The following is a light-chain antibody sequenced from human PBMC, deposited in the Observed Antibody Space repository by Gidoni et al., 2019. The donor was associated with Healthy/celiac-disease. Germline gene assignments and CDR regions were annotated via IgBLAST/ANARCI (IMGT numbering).Light chain of an antibody. J-gene: IGKJ1*01. CDR2: AAS. CDR1: QSISSY. V-gene: IGKV1-39*01. CDR3: QQSYSTPPWT. Sequence: DIQMTQSPSSLSASVGDRVTITCRASQSISSYLNLYQQKPGKAPKFLIYAASSLQSGVPSRFSGSGSGTDFTLTISSLQPEDFATYYGQQSYSTPPWTFGQETKVEIK.